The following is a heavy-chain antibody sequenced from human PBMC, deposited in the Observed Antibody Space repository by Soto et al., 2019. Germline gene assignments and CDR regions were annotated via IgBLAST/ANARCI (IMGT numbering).Heavy chain of an antibody. D-gene: IGHD3-10*01. Sequence: QVQLVESGGGVVQPGRSLRLSCAASGFTFSSYGMHWVRQAPGKGLEWVALIWYDGSDKYYADSVKGRFTISRDDSKNTLYLQMNSLRAEDTAVYYCARDAYLGSGSYVYWGQGTLVTVSS. CDR2: IWYDGSDK. CDR1: GFTFSSYG. V-gene: IGHV3-33*01. CDR3: ARDAYLGSGSYVY. J-gene: IGHJ4*02.